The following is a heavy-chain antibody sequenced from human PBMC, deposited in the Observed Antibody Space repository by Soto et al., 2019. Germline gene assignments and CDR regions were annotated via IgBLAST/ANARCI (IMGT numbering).Heavy chain of an antibody. CDR1: EFSFDDYA. Sequence: PWGSLRLSCAASEFSFDDYAMSWVRQAPGKGLEWVSSITYTGVSTYYVDSVKGRFTISRDNSKNTLYLQMNSLRAEDTAVYYCAKDDGSGSPNHDYYYYGMDVWGQGTTVTVSS. J-gene: IGHJ6*02. V-gene: IGHV3-23*01. CDR3: AKDDGSGSPNHDYYYYGMDV. D-gene: IGHD3-10*01. CDR2: ITYTGVST.